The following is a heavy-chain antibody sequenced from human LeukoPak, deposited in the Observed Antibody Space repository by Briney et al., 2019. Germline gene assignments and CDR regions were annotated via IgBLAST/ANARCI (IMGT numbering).Heavy chain of an antibody. CDR3: VRSLDY. Sequence: GGSLRLSCAASGFPFSTYTMNWVRQAPGEGLEWVSVITGSGGLTQYADSVKGRFTISRDNSKNTVYLQMNSLRVEDTALYYCVRSLDYWGQGTLVTVSS. CDR1: GFPFSTYT. CDR2: ITGSGGLT. V-gene: IGHV3-23*01. J-gene: IGHJ4*02.